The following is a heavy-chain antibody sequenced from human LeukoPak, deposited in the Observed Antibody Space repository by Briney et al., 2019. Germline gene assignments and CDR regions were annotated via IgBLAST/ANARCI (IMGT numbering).Heavy chain of an antibody. V-gene: IGHV1-69*13. CDR3: ARTPGTPTDYGDTYYYYMDV. CDR2: IIPIFGTT. Sequence: SVKVSCKASAATFSNYAINWVRQASGQGLEWMGGIIPIFGTTNYARKFQGRVTITADESTSTAYMELSSLRSEDTAVYYCARTPGTPTDYGDTYYYYMDVWGKGTAVTVSS. CDR1: AATFSNYA. D-gene: IGHD4-17*01. J-gene: IGHJ6*03.